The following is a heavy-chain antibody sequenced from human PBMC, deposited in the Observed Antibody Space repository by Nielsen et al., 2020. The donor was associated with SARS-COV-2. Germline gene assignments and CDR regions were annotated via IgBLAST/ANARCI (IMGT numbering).Heavy chain of an antibody. V-gene: IGHV3-23*01. Sequence: GESLKISCAASGFTFSSYAMSWVRQAPGKGLEWVAAISGSGGSTYYADSVKGRFTISRDNSKNTLYLQMNSLRAEDTAVYYCAEPLVGATSHYYYGMDVWGQGTTVTVSS. D-gene: IGHD1-26*01. CDR2: ISGSGGST. J-gene: IGHJ6*02. CDR3: AEPLVGATSHYYYGMDV. CDR1: GFTFSSYA.